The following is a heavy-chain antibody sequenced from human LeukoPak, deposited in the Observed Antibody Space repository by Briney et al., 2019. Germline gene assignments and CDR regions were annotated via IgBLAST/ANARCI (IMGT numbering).Heavy chain of an antibody. CDR3: ARHHSEEVGPYFDY. Sequence: SETLSLTCTVSGGSISSNTQYWSWIRQPPGKGPEWLGSIYYSGSTYYNPSLKSRVTISADTSKNQFSLKLSSVTAAGTALYYCARHHSEEVGPYFDYWGQGILVTVSS. V-gene: IGHV4-39*01. CDR1: GGSISSNTQY. CDR2: IYYSGST. D-gene: IGHD4-11*01. J-gene: IGHJ4*02.